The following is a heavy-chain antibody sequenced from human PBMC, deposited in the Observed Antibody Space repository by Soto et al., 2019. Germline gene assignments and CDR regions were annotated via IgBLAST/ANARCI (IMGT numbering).Heavy chain of an antibody. CDR1: GGTFSSYA. CDR2: INPSGGST. Sequence: ASVKVSCKASGGTFSSYAISWVRQAPGQGLEWMGIINPSGGSTSYAQKFQGRVTMTRDTSTSTVYMELSSLRSEDTAVYYCAKVYYAGYSARGWYFDYWGQGTLVTVSS. V-gene: IGHV1-46*03. D-gene: IGHD6-13*01. J-gene: IGHJ4*02. CDR3: AKVYYAGYSARGWYFDY.